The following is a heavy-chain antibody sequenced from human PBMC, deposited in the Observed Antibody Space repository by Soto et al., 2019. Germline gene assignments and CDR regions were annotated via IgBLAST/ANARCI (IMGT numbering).Heavy chain of an antibody. V-gene: IGHV1-18*04. CDR2: ISAYNGNT. CDR1: GYTFTSYG. J-gene: IGHJ6*02. D-gene: IGHD6-13*01. CDR3: ARGSVSSGGYGWYYCGMDC. Sequence: GASVKVSCKASGYTFTSYGISWVRQAPGQGLEWMGWISAYNGNTNYAQKLQGRVTMTTDTSTSTAYMELRSLRSDDTAVYYCARGSVSSGGYGWYYCGMDCRGQGTTVTVAS.